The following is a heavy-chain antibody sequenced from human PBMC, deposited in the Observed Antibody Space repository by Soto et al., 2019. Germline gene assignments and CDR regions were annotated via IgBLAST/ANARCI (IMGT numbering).Heavy chain of an antibody. J-gene: IGHJ6*02. D-gene: IGHD2-15*01. CDR2: ISSSSSYT. Sequence: QVQLVESGGGLVKPGGSLRLSCAASGFTFSDYYMSWIRQAPGKGLEGVSYISSSSSYTNYADSVKGRFTISRDNAKNSLYLQMNSLRAEDTAVYYCARECSGGSCLWDYYYGMDVWGQGTTVTVSS. CDR3: ARECSGGSCLWDYYYGMDV. CDR1: GFTFSDYY. V-gene: IGHV3-11*06.